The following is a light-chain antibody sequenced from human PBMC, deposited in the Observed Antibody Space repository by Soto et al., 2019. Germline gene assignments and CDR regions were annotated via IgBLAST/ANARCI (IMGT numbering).Light chain of an antibody. Sequence: HSVLTQPPSASGFPGQSVTISCTRASSDFADYKSVSWYQQHPGKAPKLVIYEDNKRPSGVPDRFSGSKSGNTASLTVSGLQAEDEADYYCSSYGGSNNLKVFGAGTKVTVL. V-gene: IGLV2-8*01. J-gene: IGLJ1*01. CDR2: EDN. CDR1: SSDFADYKS. CDR3: SSYGGSNNLKV.